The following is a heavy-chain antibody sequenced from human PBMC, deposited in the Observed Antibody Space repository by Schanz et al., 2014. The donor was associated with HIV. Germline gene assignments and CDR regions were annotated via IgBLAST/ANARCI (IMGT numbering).Heavy chain of an antibody. D-gene: IGHD6-13*01. CDR1: GFSFDDYA. J-gene: IGHJ2*01. CDR3: AKDSLGGQLVRSAYWYFDL. Sequence: EVQLVESGGGLVQPGRSLRLSCAASGFSFDDYAMHWVRQAPGKGLEWVSGISWNSGSIGYADSVKGRFTISRDNAKRSVYLQMNTLRAEDTALYYCAKDSLGGQLVRSAYWYFDLWGRGTLVTVSS. CDR2: ISWNSGSI. V-gene: IGHV3-9*01.